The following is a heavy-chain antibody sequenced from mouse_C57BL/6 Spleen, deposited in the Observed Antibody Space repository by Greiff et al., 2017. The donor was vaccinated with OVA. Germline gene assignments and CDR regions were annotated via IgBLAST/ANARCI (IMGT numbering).Heavy chain of an antibody. Sequence: QVQLQQPGAELVKPGASVKMSCKASGYTFTSYWITWVKQRPGQGLEWIGDIYPGSGSTNYNEKFKSKATLTVDTSSSTAYMQLSSLTSEDSAVYYCAREGIYYSVGGYFDVWGTGTTVTVSS. V-gene: IGHV1-55*01. CDR2: IYPGSGST. CDR1: GYTFTSYW. D-gene: IGHD1-1*01. J-gene: IGHJ1*03. CDR3: AREGIYYSVGGYFDV.